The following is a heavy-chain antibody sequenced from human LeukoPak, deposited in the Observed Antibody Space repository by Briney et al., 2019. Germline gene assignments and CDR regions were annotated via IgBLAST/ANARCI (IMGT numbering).Heavy chain of an antibody. CDR3: AKEVHPYDSGTYYFDY. Sequence: PGGSLRLSCVGSGFTFSSYGMHWVRQAAGKGLEWEAFIRHDGSNEYYADSVKGRFTVSRDNSKNTLFLQMNSLRVEEMAVYYCAKEVHPYDSGTYYFDYWGRGTLVTVSS. V-gene: IGHV3-30*02. J-gene: IGHJ4*02. CDR1: GFTFSSYG. CDR2: IRHDGSNE. D-gene: IGHD3-10*01.